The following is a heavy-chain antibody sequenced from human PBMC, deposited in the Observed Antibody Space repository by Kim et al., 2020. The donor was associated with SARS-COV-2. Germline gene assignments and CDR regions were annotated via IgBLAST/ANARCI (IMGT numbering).Heavy chain of an antibody. Sequence: ASVKVSCKASGYTFTAYYLHWLRHAPGQGLEWMGWIHSNTGATTCAQNFQGRLTITRDTSISTVYMELPSLTSDDTALYYCSREDFWGPGTLVTVSS. CDR1: GYTFTAYY. CDR2: IHSNTGAT. V-gene: IGHV1-2*02. J-gene: IGHJ4*02. CDR3: SREDF.